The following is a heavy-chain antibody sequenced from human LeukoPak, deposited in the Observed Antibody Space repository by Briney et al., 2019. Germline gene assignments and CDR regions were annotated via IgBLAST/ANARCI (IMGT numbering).Heavy chain of an antibody. D-gene: IGHD2/OR15-2a*01. CDR2: IHHSGST. CDR1: GYSISSGYY. V-gene: IGHV4-38-2*02. Sequence: KPSETLSLTCTVSGYSISSGYYWGWIRQPPGKGLEWIGSIHHSGSTYYNPSLKSRVTISVDTSKNQFSLKLSSVTAADTAVYYCASFRRSSTDWGQGTLVTVSS. CDR3: ASFRRSSTD. J-gene: IGHJ4*02.